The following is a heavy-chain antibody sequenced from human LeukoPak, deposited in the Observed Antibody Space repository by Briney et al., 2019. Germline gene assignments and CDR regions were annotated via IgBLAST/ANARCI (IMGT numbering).Heavy chain of an antibody. J-gene: IGHJ4*02. D-gene: IGHD5-24*01. CDR2: MNPNSGNT. CDR1: GYTFKNYD. Sequence: GASVKVSCKASGYTFKNYDINWVRQATGQGLEWMGWMNPNSGNTGFAQKFQDRVSMTRGTSINTAYMELTSLRSGDTAVCYCARATPGGLHGYSFDYWGQGTVVTVYS. CDR3: ARATPGGLHGYSFDY. V-gene: IGHV1-8*02.